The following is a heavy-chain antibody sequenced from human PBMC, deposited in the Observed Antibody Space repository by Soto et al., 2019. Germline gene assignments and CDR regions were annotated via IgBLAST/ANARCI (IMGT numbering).Heavy chain of an antibody. J-gene: IGHJ1*01. CDR1: GFTFSSYA. Sequence: GGSLRLSCAASGFTFSSYAMHWVRQAPGKGLEWVAVISYDGSNKYYADSVKGRFTISRDNSKNTLYLQMNSLRAEDTAVYYCAREGGITMIETLQHWGQGTLVTVSS. D-gene: IGHD3-22*01. V-gene: IGHV3-30-3*01. CDR2: ISYDGSNK. CDR3: AREGGITMIETLQH.